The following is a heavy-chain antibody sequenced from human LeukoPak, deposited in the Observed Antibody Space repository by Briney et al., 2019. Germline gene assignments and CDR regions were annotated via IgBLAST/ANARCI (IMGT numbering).Heavy chain of an antibody. Sequence: GGSLRLSCAASGFTFSGSAMHWVRQASGKGLEWVGRIRSKANSYATAYAASVKGRFTISRDDSKNTAYLQMNSLKTEDTAVYYCTSAHPHYYGSGSYYSFDYWGQGTLVTVSS. CDR2: IRSKANSYAT. V-gene: IGHV3-73*01. CDR3: TSAHPHYYGSGSYYSFDY. D-gene: IGHD3-10*01. J-gene: IGHJ4*02. CDR1: GFTFSGSA.